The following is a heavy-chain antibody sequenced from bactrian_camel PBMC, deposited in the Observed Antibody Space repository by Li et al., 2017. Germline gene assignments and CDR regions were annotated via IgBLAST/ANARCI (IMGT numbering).Heavy chain of an antibody. J-gene: IGHJ4*01. V-gene: IGHV3S1*01. CDR1: RYTYKRNC. Sequence: HVQLVESGGGSVQAGGSLTLSCAAGRYTYKRNCMGWFRQRPGKDREGVAVLWIGGATTSYADSVKGRFTIDKDNAKNALYLQMDSLRPEDSAKYYCAAGSHLQCTPTWAPSLLNRGQGTQVTVS. CDR3: AAGSHLQCTPTWAPSLLN. D-gene: IGHD2*01. CDR2: LWIGGATT.